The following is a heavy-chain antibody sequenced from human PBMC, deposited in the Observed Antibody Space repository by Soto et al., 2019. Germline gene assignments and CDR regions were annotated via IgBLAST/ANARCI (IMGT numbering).Heavy chain of an antibody. CDR1: GGSISSYY. CDR2: IYSSGST. D-gene: IGHD6-19*01. J-gene: IGHJ6*02. CDR3: AREGSGWYRNGMDV. V-gene: IGHV4-59*01. Sequence: QVQLQESGPGLVKPSEALSLTCTVSGGSISSYYWSWIRQPPGRGLEWIGYIYSSGSTNDNPSHKSRVTISVDTSKNQFSLKLSSVTAADTAVYYCAREGSGWYRNGMDVWGQGTTVTVSS.